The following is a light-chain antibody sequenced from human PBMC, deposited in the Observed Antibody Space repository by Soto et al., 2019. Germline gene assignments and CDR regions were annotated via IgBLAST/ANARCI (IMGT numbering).Light chain of an antibody. Sequence: EIVMTQSPATLSVSPGERATLSCRASQSVGSNLAWYQQKPGQAPRLLIYGASTRATGIPARFSGSGSGTEFTFTISSLQSEDFAVYYCQQYNWPLYTFGQGTKLEIK. CDR1: QSVGSN. V-gene: IGKV3-15*01. CDR3: QQYNWPLYT. J-gene: IGKJ2*01. CDR2: GAS.